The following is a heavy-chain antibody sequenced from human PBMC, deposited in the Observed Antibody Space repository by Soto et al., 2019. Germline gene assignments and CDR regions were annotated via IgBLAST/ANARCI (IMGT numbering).Heavy chain of an antibody. D-gene: IGHD6-6*01. Sequence: SVKVSCKASGGTFSSYAISWVRQAPGQGLEWMGGIIPIFGTANYAQKFQGRVTITADESTSTAYMELSSLRSEDTAVYYCARGGSSSTLFDYWGQGTLVTVSS. CDR1: GGTFSSYA. V-gene: IGHV1-69*13. CDR2: IIPIFGTA. CDR3: ARGGSSSTLFDY. J-gene: IGHJ4*02.